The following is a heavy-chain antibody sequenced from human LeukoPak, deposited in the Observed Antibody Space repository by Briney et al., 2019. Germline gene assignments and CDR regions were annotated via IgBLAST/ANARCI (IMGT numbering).Heavy chain of an antibody. CDR3: ARDTDY. J-gene: IGHJ4*02. CDR2: IYYSGST. Sequence: SETLSLTCSVSDDSITMYYWTWIRQPPGKGLEWIGYIYYSGSTNYNLSLKSRVTISVDTSKNQFSLKLSSVTAADTAVYYCARDTDYWGQGTLVTVSS. V-gene: IGHV4-59*01. CDR1: DDSITMYY.